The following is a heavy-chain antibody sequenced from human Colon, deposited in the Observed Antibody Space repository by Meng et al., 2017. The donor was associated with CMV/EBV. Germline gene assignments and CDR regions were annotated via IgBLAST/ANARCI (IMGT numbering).Heavy chain of an antibody. V-gene: IGHV3-21*01. D-gene: IGHD2-8*02. CDR2: IRSGGTYI. CDR1: GLPFNTSA. Sequence: VQLVESGGGLSKPGGSLRLSCVASGLPFNTSAMHWVRQAPAKGLEWVASIRSGGTYIHYADSVKGRFTISRDNAKTSVYLQMDNLTGEDTAIYFCARVGSTGGLDYWGQGTLVTVSS. CDR3: ARVGSTGGLDY. J-gene: IGHJ4*02.